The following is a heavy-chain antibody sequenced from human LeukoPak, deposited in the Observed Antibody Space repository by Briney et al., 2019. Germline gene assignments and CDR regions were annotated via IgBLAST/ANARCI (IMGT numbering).Heavy chain of an antibody. CDR2: ISSGGYT. V-gene: IGHV3-66*01. J-gene: IGHJ4*02. Sequence: GGSLRLSCAASGFTVTSNYMTWVRQAPGKGLEWVANISSGGYTDYAHSVKGRLTTTGDNTKNTLYLQMNSLRAEDTAVYYCARRLEYSGSKGRFDYWGQGALVTVS. D-gene: IGHD1-26*01. CDR1: GFTVTSNY. CDR3: ARRLEYSGSKGRFDY.